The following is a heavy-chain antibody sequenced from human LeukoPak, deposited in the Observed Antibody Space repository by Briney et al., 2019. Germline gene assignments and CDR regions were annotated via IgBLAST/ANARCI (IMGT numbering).Heavy chain of an antibody. CDR3: ARDPSGYFNY. CDR2: IYYSGST. V-gene: IGHV4-30-4*01. D-gene: IGHD3-22*01. J-gene: IGHJ4*02. Sequence: SETLSLTCTVSGGSISSGDYYWSWIRQPPGKGLEWIGYIYYSGSTYYNPSLKSRVTISVDTSKNQFSLKLSSVTAADMAVYYCARDPSGYFNYWGQGTLVTVSS. CDR1: GGSISSGDYY.